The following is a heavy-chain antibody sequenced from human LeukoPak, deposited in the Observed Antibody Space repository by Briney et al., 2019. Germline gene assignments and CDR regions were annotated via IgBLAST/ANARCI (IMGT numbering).Heavy chain of an antibody. J-gene: IGHJ4*02. V-gene: IGHV3-21*01. CDR3: ASIMTTVVFDY. CDR1: GFTFSSYS. D-gene: IGHD4-23*01. Sequence: GGSLRLSCAASGFTFSSYSMNWVRQAPGKGLEWVSSISSSSSYIYYTDSVKGRFTISRDNAKNSLYLQMNSLRAEDTAVYYCASIMTTVVFDYWGQGTLVTVSS. CDR2: ISSSSSYI.